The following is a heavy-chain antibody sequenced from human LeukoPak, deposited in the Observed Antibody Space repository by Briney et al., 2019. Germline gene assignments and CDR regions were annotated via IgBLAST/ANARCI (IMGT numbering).Heavy chain of an antibody. D-gene: IGHD6-6*01. CDR2: IKSKTDGGTT. V-gene: IGHV3-15*01. CDR1: GFTFSNAW. Sequence: PGGSLRLSCAAPGFTFSNAWMSWVRQAPGKGLEWVGRIKSKTDGGTTDYAAPVKGRFTISRDDSKNTLYLQMNSLKTEDTTVYYCTTEIGYSSSSSRDYWGQGTLVTVSS. CDR3: TTEIGYSSSSSRDY. J-gene: IGHJ4*02.